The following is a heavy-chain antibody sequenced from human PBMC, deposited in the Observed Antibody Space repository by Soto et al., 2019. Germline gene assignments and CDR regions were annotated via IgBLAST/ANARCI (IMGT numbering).Heavy chain of an antibody. V-gene: IGHV3-53*02. J-gene: IGHJ4*02. Sequence: EVQLVETGGGLIQPGESLRLSCAASGFTVSNNYMSWVRQAPGKGLEWVSIIYSGGSTYYADSVKGRFTISRDNSQNTVYLQMNSLRAEDTAVYYCARVAGDFGDRVDYWGQGTLVTVSS. CDR2: IYSGGST. CDR1: GFTVSNNY. CDR3: ARVAGDFGDRVDY. D-gene: IGHD4-17*01.